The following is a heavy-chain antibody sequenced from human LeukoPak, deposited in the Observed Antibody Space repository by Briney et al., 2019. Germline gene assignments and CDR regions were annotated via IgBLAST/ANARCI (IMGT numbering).Heavy chain of an antibody. CDR1: GGSISSSSYY. Sequence: SETLSLTCTVSGGSISSSSYYWGWIRQPPGKGLEWIGSIYYSGSTSYNPSLKSRVTISVDTSKNQFSLKLSSVTAADTAVYYCARHTLTYYYGSGSSNSHAFDIWGQGTMVTVSS. J-gene: IGHJ3*02. CDR2: IYYSGST. V-gene: IGHV4-39*01. CDR3: ARHTLTYYYGSGSSNSHAFDI. D-gene: IGHD3-10*01.